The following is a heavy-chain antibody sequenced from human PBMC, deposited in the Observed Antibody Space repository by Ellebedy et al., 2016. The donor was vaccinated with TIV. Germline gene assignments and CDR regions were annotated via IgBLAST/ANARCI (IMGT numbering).Heavy chain of an antibody. V-gene: IGHV1-8*01. D-gene: IGHD3-22*01. J-gene: IGHJ5*02. CDR2: MNPNSGNT. CDR3: ARGPAAYYYDRKGWFDP. Sequence: AASVKVSCKASGYTFTSYDINWVRQATGQGPEWMGWMNPNSGNTGYAQKFQGRVTMTRNTSVSTAYMELSSLRSEDTAVYYCARGPAAYYYDRKGWFDPWGQGTLVTVSS. CDR1: GYTFTSYD.